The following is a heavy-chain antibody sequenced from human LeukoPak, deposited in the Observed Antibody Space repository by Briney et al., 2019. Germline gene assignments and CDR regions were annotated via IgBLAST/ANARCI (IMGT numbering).Heavy chain of an antibody. CDR3: ARGHSYSSSFDY. J-gene: IGHJ4*02. D-gene: IGHD6-13*01. CDR2: INLNSGGT. Sequence: ASVKVSCKASGYAFTDYYMLWVRQAPGQALEWMGWINLNSGGTNYAQNFQGRVTMTRDTSISIAYMDLSRLSSDDTAVYYCARGHSYSSSFDYWGQGTLVTVSS. CDR1: GYAFTDYY. V-gene: IGHV1-2*02.